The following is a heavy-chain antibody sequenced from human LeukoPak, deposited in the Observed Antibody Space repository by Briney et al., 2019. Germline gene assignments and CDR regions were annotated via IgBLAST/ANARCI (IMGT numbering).Heavy chain of an antibody. CDR1: GFTFSSYA. Sequence: LPGGSLRLSCAASGFTFSSYAMHWVRQAPGKGLEWVAVISYDGSNKYYADSVKGRFTISRDNSKNTLYLQMNSLRAEDTAVYYCARDPSGDPIWDFDYWGQGTLVTVSS. V-gene: IGHV3-30-3*01. CDR3: ARDPSGDPIWDFDY. CDR2: ISYDGSNK. D-gene: IGHD7-27*01. J-gene: IGHJ4*02.